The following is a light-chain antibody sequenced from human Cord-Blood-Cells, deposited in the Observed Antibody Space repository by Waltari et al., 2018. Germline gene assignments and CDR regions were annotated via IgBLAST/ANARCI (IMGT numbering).Light chain of an antibody. CDR3: SSYTSSSTWV. V-gene: IGLV2-14*01. CDR1: TSHVAGFNY. J-gene: IGLJ3*02. Sequence: QSALTQPASVSGSPALSLTISCTRTTSHVAGFNYVSWYQQHPGKAPKLMIYDVSNRPSGVSNRFSGSKSGNTASLTISGLQAEDEADYYCSSYTSSSTWVFGGGTKLTVL. CDR2: DVS.